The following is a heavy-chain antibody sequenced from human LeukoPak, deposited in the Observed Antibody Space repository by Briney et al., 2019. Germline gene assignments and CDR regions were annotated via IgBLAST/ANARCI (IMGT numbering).Heavy chain of an antibody. CDR1: GFTFSSSA. D-gene: IGHD2-15*01. CDR3: AKQLGYCSDGSCYFPY. V-gene: IGHV3-23*01. CDR2: ISNNGGYT. J-gene: IGHJ4*02. Sequence: GGSLRLSCAASGFTFSSSAMSWVRQALGKGLEWVSAISNNGGYTYYADSVQGRFTISRDNSKSTLCLQMNSLRAEDTAVYYCAKQLGYCSDGSCYFPYWGQGTLVTVSS.